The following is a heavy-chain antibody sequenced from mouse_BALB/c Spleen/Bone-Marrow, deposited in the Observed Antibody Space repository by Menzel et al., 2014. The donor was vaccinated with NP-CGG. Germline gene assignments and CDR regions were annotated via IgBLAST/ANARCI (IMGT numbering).Heavy chain of an antibody. Sequence: QVQLKHSGAELVKPGASVKLSCKASGYTFTSYWMHWVKQRPGQGLEWIGEINPSNGRTNYNEKFKSKATLTVDKPSSTAYMQLSSLTSEDSAVYYCARRERTGMNYWGQGTTLTVSS. CDR3: ARRERTGMNY. D-gene: IGHD4-1*01. CDR2: INPSNGRT. CDR1: GYTFTSYW. J-gene: IGHJ2*01. V-gene: IGHV1S81*02.